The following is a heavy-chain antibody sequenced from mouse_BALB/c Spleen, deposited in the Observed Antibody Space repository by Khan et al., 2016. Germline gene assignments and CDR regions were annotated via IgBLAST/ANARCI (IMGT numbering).Heavy chain of an antibody. J-gene: IGHJ2*01. Sequence: QVQLQQPGAELVRPGASVKLSCKASGYTFTSFWINWVKQRPGQGLEWIGHIYPSDSYTDYNQKFKDRATLTVDKSSTTAYMQLNSPTSEDSAVYYCTRGTGYFDYWGQGTTLTVSS. D-gene: IGHD3-3*01. CDR1: GYTFTSFW. CDR2: IYPSDSYT. CDR3: TRGTGYFDY. V-gene: IGHV1-69*02.